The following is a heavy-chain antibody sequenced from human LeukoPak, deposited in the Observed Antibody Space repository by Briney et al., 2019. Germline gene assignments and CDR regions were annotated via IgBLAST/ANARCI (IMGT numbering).Heavy chain of an antibody. CDR3: ARADYYDSSGYNDY. Sequence: PGGSLRLSCAASGFTVSSNYMSWVRQAPGKGLEWVSVIYSGGNTYYADSVKGRFTISRDNSKNTLYLQMTSLRAEDTAVYYCARADYYDSSGYNDYWGQGTLVTVSS. CDR2: IYSGGNT. D-gene: IGHD3-22*01. CDR1: GFTVSSNY. V-gene: IGHV3-53*01. J-gene: IGHJ4*02.